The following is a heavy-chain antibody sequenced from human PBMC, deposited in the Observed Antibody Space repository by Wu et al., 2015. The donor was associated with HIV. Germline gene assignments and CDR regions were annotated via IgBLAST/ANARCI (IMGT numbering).Heavy chain of an antibody. CDR1: YILTNYP. CDR3: ARVQFDPDYYTYFDL. CDR2: MNPKNGYI. J-gene: IGHJ2*01. V-gene: IGHV1-18*01. D-gene: IGHD3-9*01. Sequence: QAQLVQSGPEAKRPGASVKVSCKASYILTNYPIGWVRQAPSQRLEWMGWMNPKNGYIKAAQRFEGRIALSTNNSAHTAYMELRSLTSDDTAIYFCARVQFDPDYYTYFDLWGRRNSGHCLL.